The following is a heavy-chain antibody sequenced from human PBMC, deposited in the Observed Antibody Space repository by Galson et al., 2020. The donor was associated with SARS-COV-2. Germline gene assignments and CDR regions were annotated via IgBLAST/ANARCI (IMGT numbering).Heavy chain of an antibody. CDR3: AREQVGADRDYFDY. Sequence: SQASETLSLTCAVYGGSFSTYYWSWIRQPPGKGLEWIGEINHSGSSNSNPSLESRVTLSVDTSKNQFSLKLSSVTAADTAVYYCAREQVGADRDYFDYWGQGTLVSVSS. V-gene: IGHV4-34*01. D-gene: IGHD1-26*01. J-gene: IGHJ4*02. CDR2: INHSGSS. CDR1: GGSFSTYY.